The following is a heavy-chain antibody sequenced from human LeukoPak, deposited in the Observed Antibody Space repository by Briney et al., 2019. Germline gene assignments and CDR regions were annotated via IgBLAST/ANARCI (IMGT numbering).Heavy chain of an antibody. CDR3: ANNAIEYQLLYVDY. Sequence: GRSLRLSCAASGFTFSNYGMHWVRQAPGKGLEXXXXISYDGSNKYYADSVKGRFTISRDNSKNTLYLQMNSLRAEDTAVYYCANNAIEYQLLYVDYWGQGTLVTVSS. V-gene: IGHV3-30*18. D-gene: IGHD2-2*01. CDR1: GFTFSNYG. J-gene: IGHJ4*02. CDR2: ISYDGSNK.